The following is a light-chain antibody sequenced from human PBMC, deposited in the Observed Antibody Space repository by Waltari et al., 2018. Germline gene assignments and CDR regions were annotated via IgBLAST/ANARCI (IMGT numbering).Light chain of an antibody. CDR1: QSLLDSNGNDY. CDR3: MQALQTPRT. J-gene: IGKJ2*01. Sequence: IVMTQSPLSLPVTPGAPASISCRSSQSLLDSNGNDYLDWYLQKPGQSPQLLIYLGSDRASGVPDRFNGSGSGSNFTLTISRVEAADVGVYYCMQALQTPRTFGQGTKLEIK. V-gene: IGKV2-28*01. CDR2: LGS.